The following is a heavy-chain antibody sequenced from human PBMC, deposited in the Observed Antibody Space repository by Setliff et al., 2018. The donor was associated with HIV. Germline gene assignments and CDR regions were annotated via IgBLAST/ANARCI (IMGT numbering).Heavy chain of an antibody. CDR1: GFTFSSYE. Sequence: PGGSLRLSCAASGFTFSSYEMNWVRQAPGKGLEWVSYISSSGSTIYYADSVKGRFTISRDNAKNSLYLQMNSLRAEDTAVYYCARSNYDYVWGSYRYTWYYFDYWGQGTLVTVSS. D-gene: IGHD3-16*02. J-gene: IGHJ4*02. CDR2: ISSSGSTI. CDR3: ARSNYDYVWGSYRYTWYYFDY. V-gene: IGHV3-48*03.